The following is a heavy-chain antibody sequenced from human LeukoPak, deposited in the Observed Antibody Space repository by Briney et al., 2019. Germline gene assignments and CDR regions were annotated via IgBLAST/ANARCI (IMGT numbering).Heavy chain of an antibody. CDR2: IWYDGSNK. D-gene: IGHD2-15*01. J-gene: IGHJ4*02. CDR1: GFTFSSYG. CDR3: ATSTATRAYYFDY. V-gene: IGHV3-30*02. Sequence: GGSLRLSCAASGFTFSSYGMHWVRQAPGKGLEWVVVIWYDGSNKYYADSVKGRFTISRDNSKNTLYLQMNSLRAEDTAVYYCATSTATRAYYFDYWGQGTLVTVSP.